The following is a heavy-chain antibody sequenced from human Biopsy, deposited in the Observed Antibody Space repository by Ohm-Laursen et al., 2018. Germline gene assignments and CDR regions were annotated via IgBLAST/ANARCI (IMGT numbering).Heavy chain of an antibody. CDR2: IYSSGST. CDR3: ARWTPEYDSSRYYLDAFDI. D-gene: IGHD3-22*01. J-gene: IGHJ3*02. Sequence: SDTLSLTCTVSGGSLSSYYWSWIRQPAGKGLEWIGRIYSSGSTNYNPSLKSRVTLSMDTSKRQFSLKLSFVTAADTAAYYCARWTPEYDSSRYYLDAFDIWGQGTKVTVSS. V-gene: IGHV4-4*07. CDR1: GGSLSSYY.